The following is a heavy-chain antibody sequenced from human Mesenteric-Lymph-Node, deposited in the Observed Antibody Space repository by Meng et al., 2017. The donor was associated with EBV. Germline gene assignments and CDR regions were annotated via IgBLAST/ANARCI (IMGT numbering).Heavy chain of an antibody. J-gene: IGHJ4*02. V-gene: IGHV3-74*01. Sequence: EVQLVESGGGLVQPGGSLRLSWAASGFTFSNYWMHWVRQVPGKGLVWVTRIKSDGINSIYAESVRGRFTISRDNAKNTLYLHMNSLRAEDTAVYYCAREPPYDYLWGSYGIDSWGQGILVTVSS. CDR3: AREPPYDYLWGSYGIDS. CDR1: GFTFSNYW. CDR2: IKSDGINS. D-gene: IGHD3-16*01.